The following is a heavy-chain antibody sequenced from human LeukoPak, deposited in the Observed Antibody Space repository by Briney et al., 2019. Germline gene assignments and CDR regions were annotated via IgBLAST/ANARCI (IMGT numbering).Heavy chain of an antibody. CDR2: INHSGST. D-gene: IGHD6-13*01. J-gene: IGHJ6*04. CDR3: ARGPYSSSWFNYYGMDV. V-gene: IGHV4-34*01. CDR1: GGSFSGYY. Sequence: SETLSLTCAVYGGSFSGYYWSWIRQPPGKGLEWIGEINHSGSTNYNPSLKSRVTISVDTSKNTFSLKLSSVTAADTAVYYCARGPYSSSWFNYYGMDVWGKGTTVTVSS.